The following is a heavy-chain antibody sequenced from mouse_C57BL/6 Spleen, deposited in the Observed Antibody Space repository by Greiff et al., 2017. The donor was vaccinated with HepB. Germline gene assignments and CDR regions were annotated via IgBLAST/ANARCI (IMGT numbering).Heavy chain of an antibody. CDR3: ARVPYYYGSFDY. CDR1: GYTFTSYW. J-gene: IGHJ2*01. V-gene: IGHV1-61*01. CDR2: IYPSDSET. D-gene: IGHD1-1*01. Sequence: VQLQQSGAELVRPGSSVKLSCKASGYTFTSYWMDWVKQRPGQGLEWIGNIYPSDSETHYNQKFKDKATLTVDKSSSTAYMQLSSLTSEDSAVYYCARVPYYYGSFDYWGQGTTLTVSS.